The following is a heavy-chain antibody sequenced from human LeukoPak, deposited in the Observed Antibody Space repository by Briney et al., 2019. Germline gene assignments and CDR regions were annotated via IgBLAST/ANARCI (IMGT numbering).Heavy chain of an antibody. D-gene: IGHD1-26*01. Sequence: GGSLRLSCEASRFRFSIYGMHWVRQAPGKGLEWVSTITGSGGSTFYADSVKGRFTISRDNSKNTLYLLMNSLRAEDTAIYYCAKAYYYSLKYFFDSWGQGTLVTVSS. CDR1: RFRFSIYG. J-gene: IGHJ4*02. CDR2: ITGSGGST. V-gene: IGHV3-23*01. CDR3: AKAYYYSLKYFFDS.